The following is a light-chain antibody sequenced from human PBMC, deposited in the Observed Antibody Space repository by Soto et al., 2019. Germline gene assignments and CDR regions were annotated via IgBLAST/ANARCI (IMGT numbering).Light chain of an antibody. V-gene: IGKV3-15*01. CDR1: QSVSSN. CDR3: QQYNNWPPWT. Sequence: EIVFTQSPATLSLSPGESATLSCRASQSVSSNLAWHQQKPGQAPRILMYDASTRATGIPARFSGSGSGTEFTLTISSLQSEDFAVYYCQQYNNWPPWTFGQGTKVDIK. CDR2: DAS. J-gene: IGKJ1*01.